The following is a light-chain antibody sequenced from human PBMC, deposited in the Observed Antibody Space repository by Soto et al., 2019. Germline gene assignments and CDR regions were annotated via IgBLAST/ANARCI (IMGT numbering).Light chain of an antibody. Sequence: QSVLTQPPSASGTPGQRVTISCSGSRSNIGKSSVYWFQQFPGTTPKLLIFTQSRRPSGVPERFSGSRSGTSASLAISGLRFEDEADYYCAVWNDTLHDCEFGGGT. CDR2: TQS. CDR1: RSNIGKSS. J-gene: IGLJ3*02. CDR3: AVWNDTLHDCE. V-gene: IGLV1-47*01.